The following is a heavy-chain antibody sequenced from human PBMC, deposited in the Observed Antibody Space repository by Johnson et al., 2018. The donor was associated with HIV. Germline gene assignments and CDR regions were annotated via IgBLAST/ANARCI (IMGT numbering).Heavy chain of an antibody. Sequence: QVQLVESGGGVVQPGRSLRLSCAASGFTFSSYGMHGVRQAPGKGLEWVAVIWYDGSNKYYADSVKGRFTISRDNSKNTLNLQMNSLSAEDTALYYCAKDPNRWEQLAYAFDIWGQGTMVTVSS. D-gene: IGHD6-6*01. CDR3: AKDPNRWEQLAYAFDI. CDR2: IWYDGSNK. CDR1: GFTFSSYG. V-gene: IGHV3-33*06. J-gene: IGHJ3*02.